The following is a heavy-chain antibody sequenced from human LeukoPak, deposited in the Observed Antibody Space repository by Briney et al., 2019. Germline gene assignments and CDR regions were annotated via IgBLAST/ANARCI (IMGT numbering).Heavy chain of an antibody. CDR3: AKDDCSGGSCYHSEGYFDY. J-gene: IGHJ4*02. Sequence: GGSLRLSCAASGFTFSSYAMSWVRQAPGKGLEWVSAISGSGGSTYYADSVKGRFTISRDNSKNTLYLQVNSLRAEDTAVYYCAKDDCSGGSCYHSEGYFDYWGQGTLVTVSS. V-gene: IGHV3-23*01. D-gene: IGHD2-15*01. CDR1: GFTFSSYA. CDR2: ISGSGGST.